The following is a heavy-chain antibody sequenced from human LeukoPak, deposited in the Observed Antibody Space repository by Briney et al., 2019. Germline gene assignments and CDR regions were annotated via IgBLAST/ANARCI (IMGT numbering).Heavy chain of an antibody. CDR2: IWYDGSKK. V-gene: IGHV3-33*01. J-gene: IGHJ6*02. D-gene: IGHD5-24*01. Sequence: PGGSLRLSCAASGFTFTSYGMHWVRQAPGKGLEWVAVIWYDGSKKYYADPVKGRFTISRDNFKNTLFLQMNSLRVEDTAVYYCARDDGYYGMDVWGQGTMVTVSS. CDR3: ARDDGYYGMDV. CDR1: GFTFTSYG.